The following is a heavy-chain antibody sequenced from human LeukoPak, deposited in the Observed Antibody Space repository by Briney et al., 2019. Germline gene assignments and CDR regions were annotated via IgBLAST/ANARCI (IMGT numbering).Heavy chain of an antibody. V-gene: IGHV1-69*02. CDR2: IIPILGIA. CDR1: GYTFTSYY. Sequence: SVKVSCKASGYTFTSYYMHWVRQAPGQGLEWMGRIIPILGIANYAQKLQGRVTITADKSTSTAYMELSSLRSEDTAVYYCATPNVLRYFDPLGREGYFDYWGQGTLVTVSS. D-gene: IGHD3-9*01. CDR3: ATPNVLRYFDPLGREGYFDY. J-gene: IGHJ4*02.